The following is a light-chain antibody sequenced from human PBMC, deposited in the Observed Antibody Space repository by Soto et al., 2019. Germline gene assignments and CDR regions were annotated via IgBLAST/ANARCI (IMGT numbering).Light chain of an antibody. CDR1: SSDVGAYNY. J-gene: IGLJ2*01. Sequence: QSVLTQPASVSGSPGQSITISCTGTSSDVGAYNYVSWYQHNPGKAPKLIIYEVVNRPSGISNRFSGSKSGNTASLAISGLQVEDEADFYCSSYTGSNTVLFGGGTKLTVL. CDR2: EVV. V-gene: IGLV2-14*01. CDR3: SSYTGSNTVL.